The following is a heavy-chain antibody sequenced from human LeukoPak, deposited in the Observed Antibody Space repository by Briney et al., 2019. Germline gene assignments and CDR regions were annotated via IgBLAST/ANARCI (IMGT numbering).Heavy chain of an antibody. D-gene: IGHD6-19*01. CDR3: ASQLPLGSSGWFPFEY. V-gene: IGHV3-7*01. CDR2: IKQDGSEK. J-gene: IGHJ4*02. CDR1: GFTFSSCW. Sequence: GGSLRLSCAASGFTFSSCWMSWVRQAPGKGLEWVANIKQDGSEKYYVDSVKGRFTISRDNAKNSLYLQMNSLRAEDTAVYYCASQLPLGSSGWFPFEYWGQGTLVTVSS.